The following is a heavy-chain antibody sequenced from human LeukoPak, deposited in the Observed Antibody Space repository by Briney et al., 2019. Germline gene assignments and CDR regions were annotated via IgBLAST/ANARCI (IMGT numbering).Heavy chain of an antibody. Sequence: GGSLRLSCAASGFTFSIYAMSWVRQAPGRGLEWVAVIWYDGTNKYYADSVRGRFTISRDSSKNTLYLQMNSLRAEDTAVYYCAKSGRNWAYLEYWGQGTLVTVSS. CDR1: GFTFSIYA. CDR3: AKSGRNWAYLEY. J-gene: IGHJ4*02. D-gene: IGHD7-27*01. CDR2: IWYDGTNK. V-gene: IGHV3-33*06.